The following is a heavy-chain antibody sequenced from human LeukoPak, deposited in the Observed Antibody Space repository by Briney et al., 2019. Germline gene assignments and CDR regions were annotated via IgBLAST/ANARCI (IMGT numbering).Heavy chain of an antibody. J-gene: IGHJ4*02. Sequence: GSLRLSCAASGFTFSSYSMKWVRQAPGKGLEWIGSIYYSGSTYYNPSLKSRVTISVDTSKNQFSLKLSSVTAADTAVYYCARLVRSGYYFDYWGQGTLVTVSS. CDR1: GFTFSSYSMK. V-gene: IGHV4-39*01. CDR3: ARLVRSGYYFDY. CDR2: IYYSGST. D-gene: IGHD3-22*01.